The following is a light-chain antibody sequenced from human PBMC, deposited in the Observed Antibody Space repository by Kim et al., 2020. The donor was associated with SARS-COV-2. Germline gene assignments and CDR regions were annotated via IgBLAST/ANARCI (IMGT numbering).Light chain of an antibody. Sequence: EIVLTQSPGILSLSPGESVTLSCRASESVSSSYLAWYQQKSGQAPRLLIYAASSRATGIPDRFSGRGSGTAFILTISRVEPEDSEVYYCQQYGSTRLTFGQGTRLEIK. CDR2: AAS. V-gene: IGKV3-20*01. CDR3: QQYGSTRLT. CDR1: ESVSSSY. J-gene: IGKJ5*01.